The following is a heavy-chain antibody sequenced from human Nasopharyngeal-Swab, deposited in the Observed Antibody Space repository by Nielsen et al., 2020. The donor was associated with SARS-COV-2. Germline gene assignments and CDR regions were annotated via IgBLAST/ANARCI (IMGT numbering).Heavy chain of an antibody. CDR3: ARAYYSLDYSWFDP. J-gene: IGHJ5*02. CDR1: GYTFTSYA. D-gene: IGHD2/OR15-2a*01. CDR2: INAGNGNT. Sequence: ASVKVSCKASGYTFTSYAMHWVRQAPGQRLEWMGWINAGNGNTKYSQKFQGRVTMTRDTSISTAYMELSRLRSDDTAVYYCARAYYSLDYSWFDPWGQGTLVTVSS. V-gene: IGHV1-3*01.